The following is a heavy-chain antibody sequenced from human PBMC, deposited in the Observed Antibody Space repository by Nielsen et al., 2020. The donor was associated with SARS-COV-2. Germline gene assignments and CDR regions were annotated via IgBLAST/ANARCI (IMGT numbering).Heavy chain of an antibody. J-gene: IGHJ3*02. CDR1: GFTFSSYA. CDR2: LSGSGGST. CDR3: ARDVPPPDYYGSGREAFDI. V-gene: IGHV3-23*01. Sequence: GESLKICCAASGFTFSSYAMSWVRQAPGKGLELVSALSGSGGSTYNEDSVKGRFTISRDNAKNSLYLQMNSLRAEDTAVYYCARDVPPPDYYGSGREAFDIWGQGTMVTVSS. D-gene: IGHD3-10*01.